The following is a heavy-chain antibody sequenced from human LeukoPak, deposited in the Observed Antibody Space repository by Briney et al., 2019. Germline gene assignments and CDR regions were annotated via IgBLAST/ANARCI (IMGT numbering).Heavy chain of an antibody. Sequence: ASVKVSCKASGYNFVNFGISWVRQAPGQGLEWMGWINPNSGGTNYAQKFQGRVTMTRDTSISTAYMELSRLRSDDTAVYYRARGTGRYYYDSSGYDDYWGQGTLVTVSS. CDR3: ARGTGRYYYDSSGYDDY. V-gene: IGHV1-2*02. CDR2: INPNSGGT. CDR1: GYNFVNFG. D-gene: IGHD3-22*01. J-gene: IGHJ4*02.